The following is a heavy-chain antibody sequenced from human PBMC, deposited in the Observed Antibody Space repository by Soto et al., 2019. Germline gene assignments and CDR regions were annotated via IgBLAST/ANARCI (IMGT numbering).Heavy chain of an antibody. CDR1: GFTFSIYW. J-gene: IGHJ4*02. Sequence: EVQLVESGGGLVQPGGSLRLSCAAAGFTFSIYWMHWVPQAPGKGRVWVSRINGDGSSITYEDSVKGRFIISRDNAKNTLHLKMNSLRVDDTAVYYCARPRYDNGGMPFADWGQGTLVTVSS. D-gene: IGHD3-22*01. CDR3: ARPRYDNGGMPFAD. V-gene: IGHV3-74*01. CDR2: INGDGSSI.